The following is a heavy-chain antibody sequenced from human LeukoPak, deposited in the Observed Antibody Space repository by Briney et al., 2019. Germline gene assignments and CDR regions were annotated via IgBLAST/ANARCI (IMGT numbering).Heavy chain of an antibody. V-gene: IGHV1-2*02. CDR3: ARALFYSTGSKSNRVDY. D-gene: IGHD1-1*01. Sequence: ASVKVSCKASGYIFTGCYMHWVRQAPGQGLEWMGWINPNGGGTNYAQKFQGRVTMTRDTSVNTAYMELSRLRSDDTAVYYCARALFYSTGSKSNRVDYWGQGTLVTVSS. CDR1: GYIFTGCY. CDR2: INPNGGGT. J-gene: IGHJ4*02.